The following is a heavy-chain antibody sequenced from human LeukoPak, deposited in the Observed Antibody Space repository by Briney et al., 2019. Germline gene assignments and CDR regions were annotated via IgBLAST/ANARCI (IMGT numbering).Heavy chain of an antibody. Sequence: ETLSLTCAVYGGSFSGYYWSWVRQAPGKGLEWVSAISNNGGYTYYADSVQGRFTISRDNSKSTLCLQMNSLRAEDTAVYYCAKQLGYCSDGSCYFPYWGQGTLVTVSS. CDR2: ISNNGGYT. CDR3: AKQLGYCSDGSCYFPY. D-gene: IGHD2-15*01. V-gene: IGHV3-23*01. J-gene: IGHJ4*02. CDR1: GGSFSGYY.